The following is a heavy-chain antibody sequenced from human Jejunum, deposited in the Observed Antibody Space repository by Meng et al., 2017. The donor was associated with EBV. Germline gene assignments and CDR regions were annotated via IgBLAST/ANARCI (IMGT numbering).Heavy chain of an antibody. CDR1: GFTFSSYW. V-gene: IGHV3-74*01. J-gene: IGHJ4*02. D-gene: IGHD1-14*01. Sequence: VEAGGGLVQPGGSLTLSCAASGFTFSSYWMHWFRQAPGKGLVWVSRINTDGSITNCADSVKGRFTISRDNARNTLYLQMNSLRAEDTAMYYCAKDLSWNQADYWGQGILVTVSS. CDR2: INTDGSIT. CDR3: AKDLSWNQADY.